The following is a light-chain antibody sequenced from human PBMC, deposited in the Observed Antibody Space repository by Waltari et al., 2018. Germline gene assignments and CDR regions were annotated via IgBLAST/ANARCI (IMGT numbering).Light chain of an antibody. CDR3: QQYEKSPLT. CDR2: GAS. V-gene: IGKV3-20*01. CDR1: QSLSSRY. Sequence: EIVLTQSPGTLSLSPGERATLSCRASQSLSSRYLAWYHQTPGQTPSLLIHGASRRATGIPDRFSGSGSGTDFTLTISRLEPEDLGVYYCQQYEKSPLTFGGGTRVEI. J-gene: IGKJ4*01.